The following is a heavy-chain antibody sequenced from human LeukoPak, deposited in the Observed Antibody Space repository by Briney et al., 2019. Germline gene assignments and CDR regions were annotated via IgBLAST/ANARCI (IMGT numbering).Heavy chain of an antibody. CDR3: ARDRAAAHFDY. D-gene: IGHD6-13*01. Sequence: GGSLRLSCAASGFTFSSYWMSWVRQAPGKGLEWVANIKEDGSEKYYVDSVKGRFIISRDNAKNSLYLQMNSLRAEDTAVYYCARDRAAAHFDYWGQGTLVTVSS. J-gene: IGHJ4*02. CDR2: IKEDGSEK. V-gene: IGHV3-7*01. CDR1: GFTFSSYW.